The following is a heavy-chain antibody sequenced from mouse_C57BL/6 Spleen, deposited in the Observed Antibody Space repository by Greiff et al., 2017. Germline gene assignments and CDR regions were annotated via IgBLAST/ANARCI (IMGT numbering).Heavy chain of an antibody. CDR3: ARGGITTVVAYYVDY. Sequence: QVQLQQPGAELVMPGASVKLSCKASGYTFTSYWMHWVKQRPGQGLEWIGEIDPSDSYTNYNQKFKGKSTLTVDKSSSTAYMQLSSLTSEDSAVYYCARGGITTVVAYYVDYWGQGTTLTVSS. V-gene: IGHV1-69*01. D-gene: IGHD1-1*01. CDR1: GYTFTSYW. CDR2: IDPSDSYT. J-gene: IGHJ2*01.